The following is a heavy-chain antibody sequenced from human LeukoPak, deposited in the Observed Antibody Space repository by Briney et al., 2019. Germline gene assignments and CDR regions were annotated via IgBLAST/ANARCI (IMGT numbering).Heavy chain of an antibody. CDR1: GFTFSSYA. Sequence: WGSLRLSCAASGFTFSSYAMSWVRQAQGQGLEWVSAISGSGGSTYYADSGKGRFTISRDNSKNTLYLQMNSLRAEDTAVYYCANAGWEVPAAIFSPHLYYMDVWGKGTTVTVSS. D-gene: IGHD2-2*02. CDR2: ISGSGGST. J-gene: IGHJ6*03. CDR3: ANAGWEVPAAIFSPHLYYMDV. V-gene: IGHV3-23*01.